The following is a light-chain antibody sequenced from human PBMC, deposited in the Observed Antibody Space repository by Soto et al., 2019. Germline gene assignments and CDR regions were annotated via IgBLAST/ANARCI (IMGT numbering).Light chain of an antibody. CDR1: QSVSNY. CDR2: TAS. V-gene: IGKV3-11*01. CDR3: QQRSTWPPWT. J-gene: IGKJ1*01. Sequence: EIVLTQSPATLSLSPGERATLSCRASQSVSNYLAWYQHKPGQAPRLLIYTASSRATGIPARFSGSWSGTDFTLTISSLEPEDFAVYYCQQRSTWPPWTFGQGTKVEVK.